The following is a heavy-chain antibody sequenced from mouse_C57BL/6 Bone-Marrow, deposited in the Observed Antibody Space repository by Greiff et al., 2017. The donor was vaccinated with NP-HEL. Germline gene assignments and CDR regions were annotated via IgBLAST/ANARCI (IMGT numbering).Heavy chain of an antibody. CDR3: ARARGYYYGSSSHFDY. D-gene: IGHD1-1*01. V-gene: IGHV1-64*01. J-gene: IGHJ2*01. CDR1: GYTFTSYW. CDR2: IHPNSGST. Sequence: VQLQQPGAELVKPGASVKLSCKASGYTFTSYWMHWVKQRPGQGLEWIGMIHPNSGSTNYNEKFKSKATLTVDKSSSTAYMQLSSLTSEDSAVYYCARARGYYYGSSSHFDYWGQGTTLTVSS.